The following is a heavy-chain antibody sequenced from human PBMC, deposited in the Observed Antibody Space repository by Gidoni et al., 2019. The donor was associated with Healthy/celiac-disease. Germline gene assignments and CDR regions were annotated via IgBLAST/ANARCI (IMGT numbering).Heavy chain of an antibody. V-gene: IGHV3-20*04. CDR3: ARGGMAELFDY. CDR2: INGNGGST. D-gene: IGHD6-19*01. CDR1: GFTFDDFV. Sequence: EVQLVESGGGVVRPGWSLRLSCAVSGFTFDDFVMSWVRQAPGKGLEWVSGINGNGGSTGYADSVKGRFIISRDNAKNSLYLQMNSLRVEDTALYYCARGGMAELFDYWGQGTLVTVSS. J-gene: IGHJ4*02.